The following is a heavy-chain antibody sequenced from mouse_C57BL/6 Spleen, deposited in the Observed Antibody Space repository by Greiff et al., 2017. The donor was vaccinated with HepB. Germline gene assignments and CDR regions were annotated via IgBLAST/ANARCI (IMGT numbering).Heavy chain of an antibody. CDR1: GYTFTDYY. D-gene: IGHD1-1*01. V-gene: IGHV1-75*01. Sequence: VKLMESGPELVKPGASVKISCKASGYTFTDYYINWVKQRPGQGLEWIGWIFPGSGSTYYNEKFKGQATLTVDKSSSTAYMLLSSLTSEDSAVYFCARSGLVTTVVFDYWGQGTTLTVSS. CDR2: IFPGSGST. CDR3: ARSGLVTTVVFDY. J-gene: IGHJ2*01.